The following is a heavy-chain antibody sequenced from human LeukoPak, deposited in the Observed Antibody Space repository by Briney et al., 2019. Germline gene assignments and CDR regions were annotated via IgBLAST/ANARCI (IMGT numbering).Heavy chain of an antibody. J-gene: IGHJ4*02. D-gene: IGHD1-26*01. CDR1: GGSISSHY. V-gene: IGHV4-59*11. Sequence: PSETLSLTCTVSGGSISSHYWSWIRQPPGKGLEWIGYIYYSGSTNYNPPLKSRVTISVDTSKNQLSLKLSSVTAADTAVYYCARSPVGANDYFDYWGQGTLVTVSS. CDR2: IYYSGST. CDR3: ARSPVGANDYFDY.